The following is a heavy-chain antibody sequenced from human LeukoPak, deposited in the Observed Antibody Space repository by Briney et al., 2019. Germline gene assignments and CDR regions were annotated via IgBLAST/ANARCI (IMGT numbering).Heavy chain of an antibody. CDR2: INHSGNT. V-gene: IGHV4-34*01. CDR1: GGSFSGYY. D-gene: IGHD1-7*01. CDR3: ARATGTKVPPGY. Sequence: SETLSLTCAVYGGSFSGYYWTWIRQPPGKGLEWIGEINHSGNTNYNPSLKSRVTMSVDTSKNQFSLKLSSVTAADTAVYYCARATGTKVPPGYWGQGTLVTVSS. J-gene: IGHJ4*02.